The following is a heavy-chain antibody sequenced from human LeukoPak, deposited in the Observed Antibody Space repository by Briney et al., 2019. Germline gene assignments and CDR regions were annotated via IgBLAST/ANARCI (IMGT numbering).Heavy chain of an antibody. V-gene: IGHV3-48*01. Sequence: GESLRLSCAVSGFTFSSYSMNWVRQAPGKGLEWISYISSASNTIYYADSVKGRFTISRDNAKNSVHLQMNSLRAEDTAMYYCARDGWFGDYNWFDPWGQGTLVTVSS. CDR2: ISSASNTI. CDR1: GFTFSSYS. J-gene: IGHJ5*02. CDR3: ARDGWFGDYNWFDP. D-gene: IGHD3-10*01.